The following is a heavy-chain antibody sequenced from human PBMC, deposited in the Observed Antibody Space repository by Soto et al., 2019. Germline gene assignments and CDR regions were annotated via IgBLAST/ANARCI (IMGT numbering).Heavy chain of an antibody. CDR3: GKVRHSSVFDVFDI. CDR1: GVTFSNYA. Sequence: EVQLLESGGGLVQPGGSLRLSCAASGVTFSNYAMTWVRQAPGKGLEWVSVTSDSYDSTYYADSVKGRFTISRDNSKNTLYLKMNSLGAEDTAVFSCGKVRHSSVFDVFDIWGQGTMVPVSS. CDR2: TSDSYDST. D-gene: IGHD3-22*01. J-gene: IGHJ3*02. V-gene: IGHV3-23*01.